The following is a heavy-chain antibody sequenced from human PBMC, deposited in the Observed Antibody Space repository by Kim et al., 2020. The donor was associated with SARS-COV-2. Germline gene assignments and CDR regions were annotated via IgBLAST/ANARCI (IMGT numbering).Heavy chain of an antibody. CDR3: ARDRIGGGYDYSDY. J-gene: IGHJ4*02. V-gene: IGHV4-59*01. CDR1: GGSISSYY. Sequence: SETLSLTCTVSGGSISSYYWSWIRQPPGKGLEWIGYIYYSGSTNYNPSLKSRVTISVDTSKNQFSLKLSSVTAADTAVYYCARDRIGGGYDYSDYWGQGTLVTVSS. D-gene: IGHD5-12*01. CDR2: IYYSGST.